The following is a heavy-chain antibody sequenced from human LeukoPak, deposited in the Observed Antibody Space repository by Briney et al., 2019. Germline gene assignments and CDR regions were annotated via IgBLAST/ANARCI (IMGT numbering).Heavy chain of an antibody. Sequence: PGGSLRLSCAASGFTFSTYAMHWVRQAPGKGLEWLAVISYDGSNQFYADSVKGRFTISKDNSKDTLYLQMNSLRAEDTAVYYCAKVEYTSSWYGVGSLDYWGQGTLVTVSS. V-gene: IGHV3-30-3*01. CDR2: ISYDGSNQ. CDR3: AKVEYTSSWYGVGSLDY. CDR1: GFTFSTYA. D-gene: IGHD6-13*01. J-gene: IGHJ4*02.